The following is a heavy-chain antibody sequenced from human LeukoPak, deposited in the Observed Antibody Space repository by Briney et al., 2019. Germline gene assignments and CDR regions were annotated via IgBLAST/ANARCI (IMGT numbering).Heavy chain of an antibody. V-gene: IGHV4-39*01. CDR3: ARHRRSGSYDTSDYFDY. D-gene: IGHD3-16*01. CDR1: GGSISSSSYY. Sequence: PSETLSLTCTLSGGSISSSSYYWGWLRQPPGRGLQWNGSIKYSGSTYYSPSLKGRVTISVDTSKSQFSLRLSCVTPADTAVYDCARHRRSGSYDTSDYFDYWGQGTLVTVSS. J-gene: IGHJ4*02. CDR2: IKYSGST.